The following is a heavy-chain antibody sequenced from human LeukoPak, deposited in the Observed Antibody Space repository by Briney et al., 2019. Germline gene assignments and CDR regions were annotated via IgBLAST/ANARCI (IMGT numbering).Heavy chain of an antibody. CDR3: ARGHDSSPFNGDY. Sequence: GGSLRLSCEVSGFTFSSYSMHWVRQAPGKGLEWVSYISFSSSVIYYADSVKGRFTISRDSAKNSLSLQMNSLRAEDTAVYYCARGHDSSPFNGDYWGQGTLVTVSS. J-gene: IGHJ4*02. D-gene: IGHD3-22*01. V-gene: IGHV3-48*01. CDR1: GFTFSSYS. CDR2: ISFSSSVI.